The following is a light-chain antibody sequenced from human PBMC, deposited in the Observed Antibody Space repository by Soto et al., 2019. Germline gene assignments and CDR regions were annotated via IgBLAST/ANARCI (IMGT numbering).Light chain of an antibody. CDR2: AAS. CDR1: QTVRTY. CDR3: QQTYSTPIT. Sequence: DIRMTQSASSLSAYVGDRVTIRCRASQTVRTYLNWYQQKPGKAPILLIYAASSLPSAVPPRFTGAGSETDFTLTISSLQPEDFGTYYCQQTYSTPITFGQGTRLEI. J-gene: IGKJ5*01. V-gene: IGKV1-39*01.